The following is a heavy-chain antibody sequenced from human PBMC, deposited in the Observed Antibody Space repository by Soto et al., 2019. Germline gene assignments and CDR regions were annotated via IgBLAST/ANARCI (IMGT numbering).Heavy chain of an antibody. CDR2: IYYSGST. D-gene: IGHD3-22*01. CDR1: GVSISSGDYY. CDR3: ARDRDSSGYYYDY. V-gene: IGHV4-30-4*01. Sequence: SETLSLTCTVSGVSISSGDYYWSWIRQPPGKGLEWIGYIYYSGSTYYNPSLKSRVTISVDTSKNQFSLKLSSVNAADTAVYYCARDRDSSGYYYDYWGQGTLVTVSS. J-gene: IGHJ4*02.